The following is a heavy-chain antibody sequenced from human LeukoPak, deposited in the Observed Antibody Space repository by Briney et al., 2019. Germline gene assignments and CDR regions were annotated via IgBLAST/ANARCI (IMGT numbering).Heavy chain of an antibody. CDR3: ARRNYYGPDY. V-gene: IGHV4-39*07. Sequence: PSETLSLTCTVSGGSISSSSYYWGWIRQPPGKGLEWIGSIYYSGSTYYNPSLKSRVTISVDTSKNQFSLKLSSVTAADTAVYYCARRNYYGPDYWGQGTLVTVSS. D-gene: IGHD3-10*01. CDR1: GGSISSSSYY. J-gene: IGHJ4*02. CDR2: IYYSGST.